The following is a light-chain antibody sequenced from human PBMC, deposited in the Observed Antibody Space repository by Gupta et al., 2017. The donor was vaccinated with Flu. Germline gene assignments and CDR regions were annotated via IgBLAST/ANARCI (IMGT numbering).Light chain of an antibody. J-gene: IGLJ1*01. CDR2: GNN. CDR1: SSNIGSNT. V-gene: IGLV1-44*01. CDR3: AAWDDSLNGHYV. Sequence: QSVLAQPPSASGTPGPRVTISCSGRSSNIGSNTVNWYQQVPGMAPKLLIYGNNQRPSGGPDRCSGSKSGTSASLAINGLQSEEEADYYCAAWDDSLNGHYVFGTGTKVTVL.